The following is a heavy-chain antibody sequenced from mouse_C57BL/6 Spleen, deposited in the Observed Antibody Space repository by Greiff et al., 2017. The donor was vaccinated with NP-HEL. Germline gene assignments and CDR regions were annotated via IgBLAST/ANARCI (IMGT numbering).Heavy chain of an antibody. CDR1: GYTFTSYW. Sequence: QVQLQQPGAELVKPGASVKMSCKASGYTFTSYWITWVKQRPGQGLEWIGDIYPGSGSTNYNEKFKSKATLTVDTSSSTAYMQLSSLTSEDSAVYYCARTDYGSRAYYFDYWGQGTTLTVSS. CDR2: IYPGSGST. D-gene: IGHD1-1*01. J-gene: IGHJ2*01. CDR3: ARTDYGSRAYYFDY. V-gene: IGHV1-55*01.